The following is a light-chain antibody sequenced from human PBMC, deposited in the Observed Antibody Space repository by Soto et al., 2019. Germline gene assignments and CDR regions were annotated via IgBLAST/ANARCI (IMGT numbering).Light chain of an antibody. CDR3: GTWDSSLSAGGV. Sequence: VLTQPPSVSAAPGQKVTIPCSGSSSNIGNNYVSWYQQLPGTAPKLLIYDNNKRPSGIPDRFSGSKSGTSATLGITGLQTGDEADYYCGTWDSSLSAGGVFGTGTKVTVL. V-gene: IGLV1-51*01. CDR1: SSNIGNNY. CDR2: DNN. J-gene: IGLJ1*01.